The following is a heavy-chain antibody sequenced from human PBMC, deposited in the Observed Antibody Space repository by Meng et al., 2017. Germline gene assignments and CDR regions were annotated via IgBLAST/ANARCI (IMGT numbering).Heavy chain of an antibody. V-gene: IGHV3-23*01. D-gene: IGHD5-18*01. CDR1: GFTFSSYA. CDR2: ISGSGGST. Sequence: GESLKISCAASGFTFSSYAMSWVRQAPGKGLEWVSAISGSGGSTYYADSVKGRFTISRDNSKNTLNLQMNSLRAEDTAVYYCAKDVSAMVTGIFDYWGQGTLVTVSS. J-gene: IGHJ4*02. CDR3: AKDVSAMVTGIFDY.